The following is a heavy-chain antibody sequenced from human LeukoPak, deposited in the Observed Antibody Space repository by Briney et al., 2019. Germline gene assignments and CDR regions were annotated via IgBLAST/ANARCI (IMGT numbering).Heavy chain of an antibody. D-gene: IGHD3-10*01. CDR1: GFTFSSYS. Sequence: GGSLRLSCAASGFTFSSYSMNWVRQAPGKGLEWVSSISSSSSYIYYADSVMGRFTISRDNAKNSLYLQMNSLRAEDTAVYYCARGAVNYYGSGSQRADYWGKGTLVTVS. J-gene: IGHJ4*02. V-gene: IGHV3-21*01. CDR3: ARGAVNYYGSGSQRADY. CDR2: ISSSSSYI.